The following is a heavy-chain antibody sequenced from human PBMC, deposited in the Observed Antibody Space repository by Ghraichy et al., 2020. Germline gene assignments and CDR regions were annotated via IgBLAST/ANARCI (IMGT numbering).Heavy chain of an antibody. J-gene: IGHJ2*01. V-gene: IGHV3-30*04. Sequence: GGSLRLSCAASGFTFSSFAIHWVRQTPGKGLEWVAVISSDGSHIYYADSATGRFTISRDNSKNALYLQMNSLRAEDTAMYSCARSLVRGVWYFDLWGRGTLVTVSS. CDR1: GFTFSSFA. CDR2: ISSDGSHI. CDR3: ARSLVRGVWYFDL. D-gene: IGHD3-10*01.